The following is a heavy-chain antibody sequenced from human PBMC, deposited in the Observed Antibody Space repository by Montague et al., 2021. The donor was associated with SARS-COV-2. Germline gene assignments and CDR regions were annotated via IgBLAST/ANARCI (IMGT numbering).Heavy chain of an antibody. V-gene: IGHV4-34*01. D-gene: IGHD3-22*01. CDR3: ARGRQHFNMIVVVMTGGEYYFDY. CDR1: GGSFSDYY. Sequence: SETLSLTCAVYGGSFSDYYWSWIRQPPGKGPEWIGEINHRGTSKYNPSLKSRVSISLDTSKNQFSLYLSSVTAADTAVYYCARGRQHFNMIVVVMTGGEYYFDYWGQGTLVTASS. CDR2: INHRGTS. J-gene: IGHJ4*02.